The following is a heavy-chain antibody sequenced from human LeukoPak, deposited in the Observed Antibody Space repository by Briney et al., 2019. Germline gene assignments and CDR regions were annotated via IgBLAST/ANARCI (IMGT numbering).Heavy chain of an antibody. D-gene: IGHD2-2*01. V-gene: IGHV4-30-4*01. CDR2: INHSGST. CDR3: ARVSAWSSTSHSTYGMDV. J-gene: IGHJ6*02. Sequence: SQTLSLTCTVSGGSISSGDYYWSWIRQPPGKGLEWIGEINHSGSTNYNPSLKSRVTISVDTSKNEFSLKLSSVTAADTAVYYCARVSAWSSTSHSTYGMDVWGQGTTVTVSS. CDR1: GGSISSGDYY.